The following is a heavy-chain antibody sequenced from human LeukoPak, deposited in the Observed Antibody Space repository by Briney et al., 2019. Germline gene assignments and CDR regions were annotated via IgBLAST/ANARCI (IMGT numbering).Heavy chain of an antibody. CDR3: ARDGTYYYGSGSLS. V-gene: IGHV7-4-1*02. J-gene: IGHJ4*02. CDR2: INTNTGNP. D-gene: IGHD3-10*01. CDR1: GYNFKSYD. Sequence: GASVKVSCKASGYNFKSYDINWVRQAPGQGLEWMGWINTNTGNPTYAQGFTGRFVFSLDTSVSTAYLQISSLKAEDTAVYYCARDGTYYYGSGSLSWGQGTLVTVSS.